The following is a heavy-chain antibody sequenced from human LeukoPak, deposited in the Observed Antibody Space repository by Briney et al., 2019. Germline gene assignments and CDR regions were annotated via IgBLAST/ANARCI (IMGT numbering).Heavy chain of an antibody. CDR2: ISYDGSNK. Sequence: GGSLRFSCAASGFTFSSYAMNWVRQAPGQGLEWVGVISYDGSNKYYADSLKGRFTITTDNSKNTLYLQMNSLRSEDTAVYYCARGVTYQYESSGYEDAFDIWGQGTTGTVSS. D-gene: IGHD3-22*01. CDR3: ARGVTYQYESSGYEDAFDI. CDR1: GFTFSSYA. V-gene: IGHV3-30*01. J-gene: IGHJ3*02.